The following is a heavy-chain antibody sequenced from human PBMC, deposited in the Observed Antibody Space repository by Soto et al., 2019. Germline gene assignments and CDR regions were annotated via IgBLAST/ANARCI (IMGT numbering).Heavy chain of an antibody. CDR2: IWYDGNNK. D-gene: IGHD7-27*01. V-gene: IGHV3-33*01. CDR1: GFTFSSFG. J-gene: IGHJ6*02. CDR3: ARDLSGVPGNYGMDV. Sequence: QVQLVESGGGVVQPGRSLRLSCAASGFTFSSFGMHWVRQAPGKGLEWVAVIWYDGNNKYYADSVKGRFTISRDNSKNTLDLQMNSLRAEDTAVYYCARDLSGVPGNYGMDVWGQGTTVTVSS.